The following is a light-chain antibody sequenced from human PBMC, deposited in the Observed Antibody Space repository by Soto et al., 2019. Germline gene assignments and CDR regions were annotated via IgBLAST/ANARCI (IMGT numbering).Light chain of an antibody. V-gene: IGKV1-5*03. CDR1: QSIGSW. CDR3: QQYNDFQYT. Sequence: DIPMTQSPSTLSASVGDGVTITCRASQSIGSWLAWYQQKPGKAPKLLIYKATNLQSGVPSRFSGSGSGTDFSLTSSSLQPVDSATYFCQQYNDFQYTLGPGTKLEI. CDR2: KAT. J-gene: IGKJ2*01.